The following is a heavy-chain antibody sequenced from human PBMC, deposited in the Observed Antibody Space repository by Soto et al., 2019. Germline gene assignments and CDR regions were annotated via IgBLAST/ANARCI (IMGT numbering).Heavy chain of an antibody. CDR2: IIPICRTP. J-gene: IGHJ5*02. V-gene: IGHV1-69*01. CDR1: GVTFSSFA. D-gene: IGHD5-12*01. Sequence: QVQLVQSGAEVKQPGSSVKVSCQASGVTFSSFAISWVRQAPGQGLEWMGGIIPICRTPNYAQNFQGRVTITADESTSSVYMELSILRSEDTAVYYCARSTGSGFRPGTHRFNWFDPWGQGTLVTVSS. CDR3: ARSTGSGFRPGTHRFNWFDP.